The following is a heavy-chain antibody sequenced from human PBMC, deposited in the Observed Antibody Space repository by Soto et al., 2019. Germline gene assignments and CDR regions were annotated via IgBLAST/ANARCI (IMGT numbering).Heavy chain of an antibody. CDR2: ISWNRGTI. D-gene: IGHD4-4*01. CDR1: GFTFENYA. V-gene: IGHV3-9*01. Sequence: EVQLVESGGGFVQPGRSLRLSCTSSGFTFENYAMHWVRQAPRKGLEWVSGISWNRGTIGYADSVRGRFTISRDNAKNSLYLQMDSLRPEDTALYYCAKDKLYSNFEHYFDYWGRGTLVTVSS. CDR3: AKDKLYSNFEHYFDY. J-gene: IGHJ4*02.